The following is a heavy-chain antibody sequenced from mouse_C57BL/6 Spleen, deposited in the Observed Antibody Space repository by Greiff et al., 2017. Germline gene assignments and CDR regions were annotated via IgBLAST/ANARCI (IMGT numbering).Heavy chain of an antibody. Sequence: PGQGLEWIGMIHPNSGSTNYNEKFKSKATLTVDKSSSTAYMQLCSLTSEDSAVYYCAQFYSYFDYWGQGTTLTVSS. CDR2: IHPNSGST. J-gene: IGHJ2*01. D-gene: IGHD2-12*01. V-gene: IGHV1-64*01. CDR3: AQFYSYFDY.